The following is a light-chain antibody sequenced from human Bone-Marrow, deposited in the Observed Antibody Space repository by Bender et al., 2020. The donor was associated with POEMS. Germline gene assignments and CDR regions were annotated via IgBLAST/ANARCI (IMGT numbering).Light chain of an antibody. J-gene: IGLJ1*01. Sequence: QSALTQPPSASGSPGQSVTISCTGTSSDVGGYNFVSWYQHHPGKAPKPIIYEVSKRPPGVPDRFSGSKSGNTASLTVSGLQTEDEADYYCSSYASSSTHYVFGTGTKVTVL. CDR1: SSDVGGYNF. CDR2: EVS. CDR3: SSYASSSTHYV. V-gene: IGLV2-8*01.